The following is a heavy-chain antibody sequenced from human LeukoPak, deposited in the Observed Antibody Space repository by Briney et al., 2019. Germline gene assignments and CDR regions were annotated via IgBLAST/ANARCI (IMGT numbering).Heavy chain of an antibody. CDR3: ASNFRLNYYDSSGYYYWNY. J-gene: IGHJ4*02. V-gene: IGHV4-59*05. D-gene: IGHD3-22*01. Sequence: SETLSLTCTVSGGSISSYYWSWIRQPPGKGLEWIGSIYHSGSTYYNPSLKSRVTISVDTSKNQFSLKLSSVTAADTAVYYCASNFRLNYYDSSGYYYWNYWGQGTLVTVSS. CDR1: GGSISSYY. CDR2: IYHSGST.